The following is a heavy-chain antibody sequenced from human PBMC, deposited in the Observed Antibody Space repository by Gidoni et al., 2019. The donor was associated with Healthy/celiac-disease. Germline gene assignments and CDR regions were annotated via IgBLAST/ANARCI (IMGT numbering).Heavy chain of an antibody. CDR3: AKDLRGQPHGYFDY. Sequence: EVQLLESGGGWVQPGGSLRLYCAASGFTFSSYAMSWVRQAPWKGLEWVSAISGSGGSTSYADSVKGRFTISRDTSKNTLYLQMNRLRAEDTAVYYCAKDLRGQPHGYFDYWGQGTLVTVSS. V-gene: IGHV3-23*01. CDR2: ISGSGGST. CDR1: GFTFSSYA. D-gene: IGHD2-15*01. J-gene: IGHJ4*02.